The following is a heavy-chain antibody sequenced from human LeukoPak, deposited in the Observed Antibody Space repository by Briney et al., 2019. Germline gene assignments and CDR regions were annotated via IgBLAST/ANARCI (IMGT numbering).Heavy chain of an antibody. V-gene: IGHV4-38-2*02. CDR2: IYHSGST. D-gene: IGHD4-17*01. CDR1: GYSISSGYY. CDR3: ARDTAVTVRSWFDP. Sequence: PSETLSLTCAVSGYSISSGYYWGWIRQPPGKGLEWIGSIYHSGSTYYNPPLKSRVTISVDTSKNQFSLKLSSVTAADTAVYYCARDTAVTVRSWFDPWGQGTLVTVSS. J-gene: IGHJ5*02.